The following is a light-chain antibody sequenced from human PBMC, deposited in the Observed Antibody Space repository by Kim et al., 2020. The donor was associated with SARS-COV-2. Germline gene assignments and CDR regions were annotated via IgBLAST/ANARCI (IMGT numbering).Light chain of an antibody. CDR1: RLRLYY. V-gene: IGLV3-19*01. J-gene: IGLJ2*01. CDR3: NSRDSSGYHVV. CDR2: DKN. Sequence: SSELTQDPAVSVALGQKVTITCQGDRLRLYYASWYQQKPGQAPLLVFYDKNSRPSGIPDRFSGSSSGNTASLTITGAQAEDEADYYCNSRDSSGYHVVFGGGTKVTVL.